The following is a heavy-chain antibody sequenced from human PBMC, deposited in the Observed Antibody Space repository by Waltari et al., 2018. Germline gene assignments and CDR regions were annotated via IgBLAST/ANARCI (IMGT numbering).Heavy chain of an antibody. CDR1: GFSVDTPN. V-gene: IGHV3-66*01. D-gene: IGHD3-22*01. J-gene: IGHJ3*01. CDR3: VRNLWEGSSYYATNDAYDV. CDR2: MYIGGSR. Sequence: EVKLVESGGGLVQLGESLRLSCVAPGFSVDTPNSCWVRHAPGQGMEWVSGMYIGGSRDYTACVRCTFTSSRDLAKYTVYLQMDNLRHEDTAVYFCVRNLWEGSSYYATNDAYDVWGLGTRVTVSS.